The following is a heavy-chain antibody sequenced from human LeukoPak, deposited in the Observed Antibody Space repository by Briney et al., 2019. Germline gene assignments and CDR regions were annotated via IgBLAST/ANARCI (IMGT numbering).Heavy chain of an antibody. V-gene: IGHV3-13*01. CDR1: GFTFSSYD. Sequence: PGGSLRLSCAASGFTFSSYDMHWVRQAPGKGLEWVPAICTAGDTYYADSVKGRSTISRENAKNSLFLQVNSLGVGDTAVYYCTRAVGATNLGFDYWGQGTLVTVSS. CDR3: TRAVGATNLGFDY. CDR2: ICTAGDT. D-gene: IGHD1-26*01. J-gene: IGHJ4*02.